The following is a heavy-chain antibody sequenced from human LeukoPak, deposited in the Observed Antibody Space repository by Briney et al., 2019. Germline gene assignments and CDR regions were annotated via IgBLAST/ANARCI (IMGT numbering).Heavy chain of an antibody. J-gene: IGHJ4*02. CDR3: ARVGSGWLRSTGGFDY. CDR1: GGSISSSSYY. Sequence: SETLSLTCTVSGGSISSSSYYWSWIRQPPGKGLEWIGYIYYSGSTNYNPSLKSRVTISVDTSKNQFSLKLSSVTAADTAVYYCARVGSGWLRSTGGFDYGGQGTLVTVSS. CDR2: IYYSGST. V-gene: IGHV4-61*05. D-gene: IGHD5-12*01.